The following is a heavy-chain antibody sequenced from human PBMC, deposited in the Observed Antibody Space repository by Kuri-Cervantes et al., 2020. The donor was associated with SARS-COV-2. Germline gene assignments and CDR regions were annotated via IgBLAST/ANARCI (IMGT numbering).Heavy chain of an antibody. D-gene: IGHD4-17*01. V-gene: IGHV1-18*01. CDR3: ARTPTVTTYYFDY. Sequence: ASVKVSCKASGYTFTSYGISWVRQAPGQGLEWMGWISAYNGNTNYTRKLQGRVTMTTDTSTSTVYMELSSLRSGDTAVYYCARTPTVTTYYFDYWGQGTLVTVSS. CDR1: GYTFTSYG. CDR2: ISAYNGNT. J-gene: IGHJ4*02.